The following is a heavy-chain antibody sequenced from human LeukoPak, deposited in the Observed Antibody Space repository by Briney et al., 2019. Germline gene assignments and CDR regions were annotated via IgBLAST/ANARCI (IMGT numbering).Heavy chain of an antibody. CDR1: GYNLINYW. Sequence: GKSLKISCKGSGYNLINYWISWERHEPGNSLECMGRIYPGDSYTKYSPSFQHHVTFSTDKSISTACLQWISLKASDTAMYYCAISERITFFGLGTTPPRAMDVWGQGTTVTDSS. J-gene: IGHJ6*02. CDR3: AISERITFFGLGTTPPRAMDV. V-gene: IGHV5-10-1*01. CDR2: IYPGDSYT. D-gene: IGHD3-3*01.